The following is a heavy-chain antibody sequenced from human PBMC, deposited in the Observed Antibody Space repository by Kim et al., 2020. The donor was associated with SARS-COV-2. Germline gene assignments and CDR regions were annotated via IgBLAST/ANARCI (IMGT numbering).Heavy chain of an antibody. V-gene: IGHV3-9*01. CDR3: AKDMLSSWFYFDAFDI. Sequence: SLRLSCAASGFTFDDYAMHWVRQAPGKGLEWVSGISWNSGSIGYADSVKGRFTISRDNAKNSLYLQMNSLRAEDTALYYCAKDMLSSWFYFDAFDIWG. J-gene: IGHJ3*02. D-gene: IGHD6-13*01. CDR1: GFTFDDYA. CDR2: ISWNSGSI.